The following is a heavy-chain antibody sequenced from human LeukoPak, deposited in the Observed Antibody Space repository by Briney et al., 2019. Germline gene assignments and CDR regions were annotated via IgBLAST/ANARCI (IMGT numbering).Heavy chain of an antibody. V-gene: IGHV4-39*07. Sequence: SETLSLTCAVSGGSISSGGYSWGWIRQPPGKGLEWIGSIYHSGSTYYNPSLKSRVTISVDTSKNQFSLKLSSVTAADTAVYYCARVFWSGFNWFDYWGQGTLVTVSS. CDR2: IYHSGST. J-gene: IGHJ5*01. CDR1: GGSISSGGYS. CDR3: ARVFWSGFNWFDY. D-gene: IGHD3-3*01.